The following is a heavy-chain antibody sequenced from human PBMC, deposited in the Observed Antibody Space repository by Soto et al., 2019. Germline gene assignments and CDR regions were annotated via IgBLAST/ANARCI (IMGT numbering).Heavy chain of an antibody. CDR2: IWSDGSNK. J-gene: IGHJ4*02. V-gene: IGHV3-33*01. CDR3: VRDGWYSIQAPY. CDR1: GFTFSSHG. D-gene: IGHD6-19*01. Sequence: QVQLVESGGGVVQPGRSLRLSCAASGFTFSSHGMHWVRQAPGKGLEWVAVIWSDGSNKYYADSVKGRFTISRDDSKNMVYLQMNSLRAADTAVYYCVRDGWYSIQAPYWGQGTLVTVSS.